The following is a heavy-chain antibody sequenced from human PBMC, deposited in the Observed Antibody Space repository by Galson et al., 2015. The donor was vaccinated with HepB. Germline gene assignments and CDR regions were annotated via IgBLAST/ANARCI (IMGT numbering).Heavy chain of an antibody. CDR2: ISGSGGST. CDR1: GFTFSSYW. V-gene: IGHV3-23*01. J-gene: IGHJ4*02. Sequence: SLRLSCAASGFTFSSYWMSWVRQAPGKGLEWVSAISGSGGSTYYADSVKGRFTISRDNSKNTLYLQMNSLRAEDTAVYYCLRVSYYYGSGREPYNDYWGQGTLVTVSS. CDR3: LRVSYYYGSGREPYNDY. D-gene: IGHD3-10*01.